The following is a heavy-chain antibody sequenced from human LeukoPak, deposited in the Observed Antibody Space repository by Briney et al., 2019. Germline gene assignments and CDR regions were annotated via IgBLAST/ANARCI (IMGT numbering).Heavy chain of an antibody. CDR1: GGSISSGNW. J-gene: IGHJ6*03. D-gene: IGHD3-3*01. CDR2: IYHSGST. CDR3: ARAPVELRPSEEYYYYMDV. V-gene: IGHV4-4*02. Sequence: PSGTLSLTCAVSGGSISSGNWWSWVRQPPGKGLEWIGEIYHSGSTNYNPSLKSRVTISVDKSKNQFSLKLSSVTAADTAVYYCARAPVELRPSEEYYYYMDVWGKGTTVTVSS.